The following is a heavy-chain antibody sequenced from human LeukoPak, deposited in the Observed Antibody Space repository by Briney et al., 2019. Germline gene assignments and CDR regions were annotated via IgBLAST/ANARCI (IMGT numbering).Heavy chain of an antibody. CDR3: TTDPQWLVLYSFDY. CDR2: IKSKTDGGTT. Sequence: NSGGSLRLSCAASGFTFSNAWMNWVRQAPGKGLEWVGRIKSKTDGGTTDYAAPVKGRFTISRDDSKNTLYLQMNSLKTEDTAVYYCTTDPQWLVLYSFDYWGQGTLVTVSS. J-gene: IGHJ4*02. D-gene: IGHD6-19*01. CDR1: GFTFSNAW. V-gene: IGHV3-15*07.